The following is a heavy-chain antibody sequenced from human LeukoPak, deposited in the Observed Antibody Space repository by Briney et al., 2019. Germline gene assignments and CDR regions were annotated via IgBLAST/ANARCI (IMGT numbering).Heavy chain of an antibody. V-gene: IGHV1-18*01. Sequence: ASVKVSCKASGYTFTSYGISWVRQAPGQGLEWMGWISAYNGNTNYAQKLQGRVTMTTDTSTSTAYMELRSLRSDDTAVYYCARDPTLLPGIGYFDYWGQGTLVTVSS. D-gene: IGHD1-1*01. CDR3: ARDPTLLPGIGYFDY. CDR1: GYTFTSYG. CDR2: ISAYNGNT. J-gene: IGHJ4*02.